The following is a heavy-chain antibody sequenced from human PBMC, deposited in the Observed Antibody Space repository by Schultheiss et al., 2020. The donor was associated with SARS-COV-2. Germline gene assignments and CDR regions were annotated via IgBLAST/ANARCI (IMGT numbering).Heavy chain of an antibody. CDR2: IYHSGST. J-gene: IGHJ4*02. CDR3: ARVQPHSIAH. D-gene: IGHD2-21*01. V-gene: IGHV4-4*02. CDR1: GGSISSSNW. Sequence: SETLSLTCAVSGGSISSSNWWSWVRQPPGKGLEWIGSIYHSGSTYYNPSLKSRVTISVDKSKNQFSLNLRFVTAADTAVYYCARVQPHSIAHWGQGTLVTVSS.